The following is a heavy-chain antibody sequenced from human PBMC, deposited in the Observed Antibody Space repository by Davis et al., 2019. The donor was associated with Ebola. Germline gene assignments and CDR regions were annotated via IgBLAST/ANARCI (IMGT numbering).Heavy chain of an antibody. Sequence: MPSETLSLTCTVSGGSISSSSYYWGWIRQPPGKGLEWIGSIYYSGSTNYNPSLKSRVTISVDTSKNQFSLKLSSVTAADTAVYYCARRRITMIVATDPWGQGTLVTVSS. CDR1: GGSISSSSYY. V-gene: IGHV4-39*07. D-gene: IGHD3-22*01. J-gene: IGHJ5*02. CDR3: ARRRITMIVATDP. CDR2: IYYSGST.